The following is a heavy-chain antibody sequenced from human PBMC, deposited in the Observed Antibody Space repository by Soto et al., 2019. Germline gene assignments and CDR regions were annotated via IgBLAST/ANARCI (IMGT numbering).Heavy chain of an antibody. Sequence: EVQLVESGGGLVQPGRSLRLSCAASGFTFDDYAMHWVRQVPGKGLEWVSGITLNSGSIGYGDSVKGRFAISRDNAKNSLHLQMNSLSAEDTAFYYCVKDESINWYSGHFRHWGQGNLVTVSS. CDR3: VKDESINWYSGHFRH. J-gene: IGHJ1*01. CDR1: GFTFDDYA. CDR2: ITLNSGSI. D-gene: IGHD6-13*01. V-gene: IGHV3-9*01.